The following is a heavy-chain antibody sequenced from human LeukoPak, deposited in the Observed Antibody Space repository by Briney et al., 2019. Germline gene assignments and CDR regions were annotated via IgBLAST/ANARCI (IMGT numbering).Heavy chain of an antibody. Sequence: ASVKVSCKASGYNFTTYGITWVRQAPGQGLEWIGWISVHNSHTNYARNVQSRVTLTTDSSTATAYMELRSLTSDDTAVYYCSRDRSSDWCMFDFWGQGTLVTVSS. CDR3: SRDRSSDWCMFDF. CDR1: GYNFTTYG. J-gene: IGHJ4*02. D-gene: IGHD6-19*01. CDR2: ISVHNSHT. V-gene: IGHV1-18*04.